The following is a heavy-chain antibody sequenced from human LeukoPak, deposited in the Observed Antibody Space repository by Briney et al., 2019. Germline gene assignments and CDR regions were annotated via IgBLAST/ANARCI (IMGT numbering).Heavy chain of an antibody. CDR2: LNQDGNVW. J-gene: IGHJ4*02. Sequence: GGSLRLSCAASGFTFSSHWMTWVRKAPGKGLEFVANLNQDGNVWNYVDSVRGRFTISRDNAKNSVHLQLNSLRVEDTAVYYCARDWGWTTFDSWGQGTLVAVSS. CDR3: ARDWGWTTFDS. V-gene: IGHV3-7*01. D-gene: IGHD3-16*01. CDR1: GFTFSSHW.